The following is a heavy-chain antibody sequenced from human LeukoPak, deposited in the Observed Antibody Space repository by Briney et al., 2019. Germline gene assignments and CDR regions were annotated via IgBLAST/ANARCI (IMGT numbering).Heavy chain of an antibody. Sequence: PGGSLRLSCAVSGFTFSSYGMHWVRQAPGKGLDWMAVISYDGTNKYYADSVKGRFTISRDNSKNTLFLQMNSLRAEDTAVYYCAREIFNGFDIWGQGTMVTVSS. CDR3: AREIFNGFDI. CDR1: GFTFSSYG. V-gene: IGHV3-30*03. CDR2: ISYDGTNK. J-gene: IGHJ3*02.